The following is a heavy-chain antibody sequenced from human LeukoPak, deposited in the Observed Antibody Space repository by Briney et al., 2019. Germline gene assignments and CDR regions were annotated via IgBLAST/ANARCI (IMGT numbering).Heavy chain of an antibody. J-gene: IGHJ4*02. CDR3: ARHYYDSSGIDY. D-gene: IGHD3-22*01. CDR2: IIPIFGTA. CDR1: GYTFTSFY. Sequence: SVKVSCKASGYTFTSFYMHWVRQAPGQGLEWMGRIIPIFGTANYAQKFQGRVTITTDESTSTAYMELSSLRSEDTAVYYCARHYYDSSGIDYWGQGTLVTVSS. V-gene: IGHV1-69*05.